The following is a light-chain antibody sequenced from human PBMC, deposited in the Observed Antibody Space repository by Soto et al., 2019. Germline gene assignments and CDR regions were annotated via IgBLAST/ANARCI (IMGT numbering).Light chain of an antibody. CDR3: QQYGSSLGWT. CDR1: QSVDSSF. Sequence: EIVLTHSPGTLSLSPWEIATLSCRASQSVDSSFLGWYQQKPGQSPRLLIYVASSRATGIPDRFSGSGSGTDFTLTISRLEPEDFAVYYCQQYGSSLGWTFGQGTKVDIK. CDR2: VAS. V-gene: IGKV3-20*01. J-gene: IGKJ1*01.